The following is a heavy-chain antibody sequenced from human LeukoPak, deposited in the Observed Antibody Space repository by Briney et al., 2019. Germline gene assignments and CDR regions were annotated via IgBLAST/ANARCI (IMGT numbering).Heavy chain of an antibody. V-gene: IGHV3-23*01. Sequence: PGGSLRLSCAASGFIFSSYSMSWVRQAPGKGLEWVSVITGSGGNTYYADSVKGRFTISRDSSKNTLYLQMNSLRAEDTAVYHCARPRADSGGKYYFDYWGQGTLVTVSS. CDR2: ITGSGGNT. J-gene: IGHJ4*02. CDR1: GFIFSSYS. CDR3: ARPRADSGGKYYFDY. D-gene: IGHD2-15*01.